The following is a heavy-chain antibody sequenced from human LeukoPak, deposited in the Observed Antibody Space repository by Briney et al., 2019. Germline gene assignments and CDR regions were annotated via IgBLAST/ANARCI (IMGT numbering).Heavy chain of an antibody. J-gene: IGHJ4*02. D-gene: IGHD3-22*01. V-gene: IGHV4-59*01. CDR2: IYYSGST. Sequence: SETLSLTCTVSGGSISSYYWSWIRQPPGKGLEWIGYIYYSGSTNYNPSLKSRVTISVDTSKNQFSLKLSSVTAADTAVYYCAREMYDSSGYTAYWGQGTLVAVSS. CDR1: GGSISSYY. CDR3: AREMYDSSGYTAY.